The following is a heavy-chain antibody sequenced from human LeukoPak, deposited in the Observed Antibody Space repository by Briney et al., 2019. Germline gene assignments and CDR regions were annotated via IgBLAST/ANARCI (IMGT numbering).Heavy chain of an antibody. CDR3: ARRSIVATIGAGAFDI. CDR2: ISSSGSTI. V-gene: IGHV3-48*03. Sequence: GGSLRLSCAASGFTFSSYEMNWVRQAPGKGLEWVSYISSSGSTIYYADSVKGRFTISRDNAKNSLYLQMNSLRAEDTAVYYCARRSIVATIGAGAFDIWGQGTMVTVSS. CDR1: GFTFSSYE. D-gene: IGHD5-12*01. J-gene: IGHJ3*02.